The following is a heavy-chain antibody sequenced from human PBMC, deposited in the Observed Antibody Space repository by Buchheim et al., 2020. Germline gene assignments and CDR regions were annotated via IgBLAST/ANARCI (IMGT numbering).Heavy chain of an antibody. CDR1: GFTLRSHT. D-gene: IGHD1-1*01. CDR2: ISGSGADT. J-gene: IGHJ6*02. Sequence: EVQVVESGGGLVKPGGSLRLSCVVSGFTLRSHTMNWVRQAPGKGLEWVSSISGSGADTYYADSLKGRSTTSRDNTKNSLFLQMHSLRGEDTAVYYCARVIGTMEGYYYYGMDVWGQGTT. CDR3: ARVIGTMEGYYYYGMDV. V-gene: IGHV3-21*01.